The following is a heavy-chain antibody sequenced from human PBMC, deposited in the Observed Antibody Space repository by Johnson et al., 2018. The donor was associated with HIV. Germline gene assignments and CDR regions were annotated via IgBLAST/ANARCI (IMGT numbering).Heavy chain of an antibody. J-gene: IGHJ3*02. CDR1: GFTFSSYA. D-gene: IGHD6-6*01. Sequence: QLVESGGGVVQPGRSLRLSCAASGFTFSSYAMHWVRQAPGKGLEWVAVISYDGSNKYYADSVKGRFTISRDNSKNTLYLQMNSLGAEDTAVYYCARGRGSYSSSSPLPLDAFDIWGQGTMVTVSS. CDR2: ISYDGSNK. CDR3: ARGRGSYSSSSPLPLDAFDI. V-gene: IGHV3-30*04.